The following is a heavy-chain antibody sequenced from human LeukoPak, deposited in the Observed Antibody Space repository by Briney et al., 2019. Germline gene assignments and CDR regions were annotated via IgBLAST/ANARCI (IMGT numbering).Heavy chain of an antibody. J-gene: IGHJ4*02. D-gene: IGHD2-2*02. CDR1: GYTFTNYG. CDR3: ARESSAVVVPAAIVH. Sequence: ASVKVSCKASGYTFTNYGISWLRQAPGQGLEWMEWISVYNGNTNYAQKFQGRVTMTTDTSTNTASMELRSLRSDDTAVYYCARESSAVVVPAAIVHWGQGTLVTVSS. CDR2: ISVYNGNT. V-gene: IGHV1-18*01.